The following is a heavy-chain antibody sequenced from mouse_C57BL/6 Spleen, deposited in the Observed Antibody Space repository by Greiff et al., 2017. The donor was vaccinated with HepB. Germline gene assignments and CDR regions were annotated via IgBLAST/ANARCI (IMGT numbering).Heavy chain of an antibody. CDR3: ARPFTTEVARGYFDV. D-gene: IGHD1-1*01. V-gene: IGHV1-81*01. Sequence: QVQLQQSGAELARPGASVKLSCKASGYTFTSYGISWVKQRTGQGLEWIGEIYPRSGNTYYNEKFKGKATLTADKSSSTAYMELRSLTSEDSAVYFCARPFTTEVARGYFDVWGTGTTVTVSS. J-gene: IGHJ1*03. CDR1: GYTFTSYG. CDR2: IYPRSGNT.